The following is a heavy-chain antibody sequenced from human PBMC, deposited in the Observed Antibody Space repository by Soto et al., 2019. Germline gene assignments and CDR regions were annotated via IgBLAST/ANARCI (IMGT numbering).Heavy chain of an antibody. CDR3: ARHCRSYDWNQGIYYYYGMDV. CDR2: IKQDGSEK. V-gene: IGHV3-7*01. Sequence: PGGSLRLSCAASGFSFGAYWMTWVRQAPGGGLEWVANIKQDGSEKYYVESAKGRFTISRDNPKNALYLQMDSLRAEDTAVYYCARHCRSYDWNQGIYYYYGMDVWGPGTTVTVSS. CDR1: GFSFGAYW. D-gene: IGHD1-20*01. J-gene: IGHJ6*02.